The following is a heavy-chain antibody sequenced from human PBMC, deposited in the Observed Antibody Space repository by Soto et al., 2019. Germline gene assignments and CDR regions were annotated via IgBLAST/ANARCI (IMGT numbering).Heavy chain of an antibody. CDR2: INNDGSST. V-gene: IGHV3-74*01. CDR3: ARDRTAASADY. J-gene: IGHJ4*02. Sequence: EVQLVESGGGLVQPGGSLRLSCAASGFTFSNSWMHWVRQVPGKGLVWVSHINNDGSSTTYAGAVKGRFTISRDNAKSTLYLQMDSLRVEDTAVSYCARDRTAASADYWGQGTLVSVSS. CDR1: GFTFSNSW.